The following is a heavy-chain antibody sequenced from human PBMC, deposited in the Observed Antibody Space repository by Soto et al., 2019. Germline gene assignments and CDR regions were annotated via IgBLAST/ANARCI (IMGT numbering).Heavy chain of an antibody. CDR1: GFTFSSYA. D-gene: IGHD3-9*01. CDR2: ISGSGGST. V-gene: IGHV3-23*01. CDR3: AKDARDYDILTGYFCFDY. Sequence: GGSLRLSCAASGFTFSSYAMSWVRQAPGKGLEWVSAISGSGGSTYYADSVKGRFTISRDNSKNTLYLQMNSLRAEDTAVYYCAKDARDYDILTGYFCFDYWGQGTLVTVSS. J-gene: IGHJ4*02.